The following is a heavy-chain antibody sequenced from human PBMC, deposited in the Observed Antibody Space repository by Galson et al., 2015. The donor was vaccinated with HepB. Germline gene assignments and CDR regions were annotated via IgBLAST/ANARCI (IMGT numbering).Heavy chain of an antibody. CDR2: IWYDGSNK. J-gene: IGHJ4*02. CDR1: GFTFSSYG. CDR3: ARDPEYSSSRGPYYFDY. V-gene: IGHV3-33*01. Sequence: SLRLSCAASGFTFSSYGMHWVRQAPGKGLEWVAVIWYDGSNKYYADSVKGRFTISRDNSKNTLYLQMNSLRAEDTAVYYCARDPEYSSSRGPYYFDYWGQGTLVTVSS. D-gene: IGHD6-6*01.